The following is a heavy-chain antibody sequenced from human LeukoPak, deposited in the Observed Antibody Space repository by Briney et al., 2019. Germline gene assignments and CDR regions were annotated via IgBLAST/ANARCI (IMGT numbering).Heavy chain of an antibody. CDR3: VRLSYSIFGVVRRDYYYYMDV. Sequence: PSRTLSLTCTVSGGSISSGSYYWSWIRQPPGKGLEWIGYIYYSGSTNYNPSLKSRVTISVDTSKNQFSLKLSSVTAADTAVYYCVRLSYSIFGVVRRDYYYYMDVWGKGTTVTVSS. J-gene: IGHJ6*03. CDR2: IYYSGST. V-gene: IGHV4-61*01. CDR1: GGSISSGSYY. D-gene: IGHD3-3*01.